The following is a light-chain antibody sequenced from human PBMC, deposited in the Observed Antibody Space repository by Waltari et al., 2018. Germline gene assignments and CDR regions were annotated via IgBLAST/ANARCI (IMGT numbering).Light chain of an antibody. CDR1: QSIGNW. Sequence: DIQMTQSPSTLSASVGDRVTISCRASQSIGNWVAWFQHKPGKAPKVLIYAVSTLESGVPSRFSGSGSWTEFTLTISNLQPEDFAIYYCQHYNTYSWAFGQGTKVQV. CDR2: AVS. CDR3: QHYNTYSWA. V-gene: IGKV1-5*03. J-gene: IGKJ1*01.